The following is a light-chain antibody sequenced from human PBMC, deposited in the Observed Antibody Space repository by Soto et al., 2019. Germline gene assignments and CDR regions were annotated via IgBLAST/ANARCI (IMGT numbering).Light chain of an antibody. Sequence: EVVMTQSPAILSVSPGERATLSCRASQSVGINVAWYQQKPGQAPRLLIYGASTRATGFPARFSGSGSGTDFTLTISSLQSDDFAAYYCQQYNNWPWTFGQGTKVDIK. CDR1: QSVGIN. V-gene: IGKV3-15*01. CDR3: QQYNNWPWT. J-gene: IGKJ1*01. CDR2: GAS.